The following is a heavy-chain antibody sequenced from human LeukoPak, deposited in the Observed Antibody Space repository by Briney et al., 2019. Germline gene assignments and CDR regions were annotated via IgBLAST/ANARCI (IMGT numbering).Heavy chain of an antibody. V-gene: IGHV3-7*01. D-gene: IGHD5-18*01. J-gene: IGHJ6*03. CDR3: AREADTAMPRTVYMDV. Sequence: GGSLRLSCAASGITFSSYWMSWFRQAPGKGLEWVANIKQDGSEKYYVDSVKGRFTISRDNAKNSLYLQMNSLRAEDTAVYYCAREADTAMPRTVYMDVWGKGTTVTVSS. CDR1: GITFSSYW. CDR2: IKQDGSEK.